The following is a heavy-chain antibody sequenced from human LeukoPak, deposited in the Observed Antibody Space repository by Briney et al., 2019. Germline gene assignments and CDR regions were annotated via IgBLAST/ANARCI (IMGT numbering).Heavy chain of an antibody. J-gene: IGHJ3*02. CDR1: GFTVSSNY. Sequence: PGGSLRLSCAASGFTVSSNYMSWVRQAPGKGLEWVSVIYSGSSTYYADSVKGRFTISRDNAKNSLYLQMNSLRAEDTALYYCARGEADYYGSGSYFGAFDIWGQGTMVTVSS. CDR2: IYSGSST. V-gene: IGHV3-53*01. D-gene: IGHD3-10*01. CDR3: ARGEADYYGSGSYFGAFDI.